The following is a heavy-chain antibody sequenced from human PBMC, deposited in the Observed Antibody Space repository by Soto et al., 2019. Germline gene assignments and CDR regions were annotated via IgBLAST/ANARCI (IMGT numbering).Heavy chain of an antibody. J-gene: IGHJ4*02. CDR3: ARSAYCSSTSCRPIDY. Sequence: GGSLRLSCKGSGYSFTSYWIGWVRQMPGKGLEWMGIIYPGDSDTRYSPSFQGQVTISADKSISTAYLQWSSLKASDTAMYYCARSAYCSSTSCRPIDYWGQGTLVTVSS. CDR1: GYSFTSYW. V-gene: IGHV5-51*01. D-gene: IGHD2-2*01. CDR2: IYPGDSDT.